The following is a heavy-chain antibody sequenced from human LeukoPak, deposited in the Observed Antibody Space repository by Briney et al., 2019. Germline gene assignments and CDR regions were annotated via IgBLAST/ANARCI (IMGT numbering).Heavy chain of an antibody. CDR2: IYTSGST. Sequence: SETLSLTCTVSGGSISSYYWSWIRQPPGKGLEWIRYIYTSGSTNYNPSLKSRVTISVDTSKNQFSLKLSSVTAADTAVYYCARLGLWSGYSYYFDYWGQGTLATVSS. D-gene: IGHD3-3*01. V-gene: IGHV4-4*09. J-gene: IGHJ4*02. CDR1: GGSISSYY. CDR3: ARLGLWSGYSYYFDY.